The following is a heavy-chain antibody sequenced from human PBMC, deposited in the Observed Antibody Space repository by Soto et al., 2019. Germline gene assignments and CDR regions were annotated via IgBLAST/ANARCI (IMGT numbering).Heavy chain of an antibody. V-gene: IGHV3-53*01. CDR1: GFSVSSNS. Sequence: DVQLVESGGGLVQPGGSLRLSCAISGFSVSSNSLSWVRQAPGKGLEWVSVHYSGGSTYYADSVQGRFTISSDKSNNPLYFQMRRVRAEDTAVYFCARHRHTRGTVGATSPLDPWGQGTQVTVSS. J-gene: IGHJ5*02. CDR3: ARHRHTRGTVGATSPLDP. D-gene: IGHD1-26*01. CDR2: HYSGGST.